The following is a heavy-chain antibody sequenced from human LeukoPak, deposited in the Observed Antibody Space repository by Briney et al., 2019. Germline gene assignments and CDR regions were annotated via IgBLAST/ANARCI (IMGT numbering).Heavy chain of an antibody. CDR3: ARNGRGDRADAFDI. CDR2: IYYGGST. CDR1: GGSNSSYY. Sequence: SETLSLTCAVSGGSNSSYYWSWIRQSPGKGLEWIGYIYYGGSTNYNPSLKSRVTISVDTSKTQFSLMLNSVTAADTAVYFCARNGRGDRADAFDIWGQGTVVTVSS. V-gene: IGHV4-59*01. D-gene: IGHD2-21*01. J-gene: IGHJ3*02.